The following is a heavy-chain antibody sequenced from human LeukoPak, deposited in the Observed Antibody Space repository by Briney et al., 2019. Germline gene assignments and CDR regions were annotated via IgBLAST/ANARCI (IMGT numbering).Heavy chain of an antibody. J-gene: IGHJ5*02. CDR3: ATYIVGAYNWCDP. D-gene: IGHD1-26*01. Sequence: SETLSLTCAVSGGSISSYYWSWIRQPPGKGLEWIGYIHDSGSTNYNPSLNNRVTFSLDTSKKQFFLKLSSVTAADTAVYYCATYIVGAYNWCDPWGQGTLVTVSS. V-gene: IGHV4-59*01. CDR1: GGSISSYY. CDR2: IHDSGST.